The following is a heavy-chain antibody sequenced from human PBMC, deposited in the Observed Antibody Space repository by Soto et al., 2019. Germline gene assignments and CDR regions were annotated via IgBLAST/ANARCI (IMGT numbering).Heavy chain of an antibody. V-gene: IGHV1-18*04. J-gene: IGHJ5*02. Sequence: QVQLVQSGAEVKKPGASVKVSCKASGYTFTSYGISWVRQAPGQGLEWMGWISAYNGNTNYAQKLQGRVTMTTDTSTRTAYMELRSLRSDDTAVYYCARGQSSGWYGWNNWFDPWGQGTLVTVSS. CDR2: ISAYNGNT. D-gene: IGHD6-19*01. CDR1: GYTFTSYG. CDR3: ARGQSSGWYGWNNWFDP.